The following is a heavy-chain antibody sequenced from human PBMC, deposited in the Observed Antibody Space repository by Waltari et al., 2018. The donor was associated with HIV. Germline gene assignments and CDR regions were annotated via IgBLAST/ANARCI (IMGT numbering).Heavy chain of an antibody. D-gene: IGHD3-3*01. Sequence: EVQVVGSGGGLVQPGGTLRLSCAASGFTFSSFWLHWVRQVPGKGLEWVSRINTDGSSTSYADSVEGRCTISRDNAKNTLFLQLYSLRAEDTAVYYCATSVESYDFWSGAYYFDYWGQGTLVTVSS. CDR1: GFTFSSFW. V-gene: IGHV3-74*01. CDR2: INTDGSST. J-gene: IGHJ4*02. CDR3: ATSVESYDFWSGAYYFDY.